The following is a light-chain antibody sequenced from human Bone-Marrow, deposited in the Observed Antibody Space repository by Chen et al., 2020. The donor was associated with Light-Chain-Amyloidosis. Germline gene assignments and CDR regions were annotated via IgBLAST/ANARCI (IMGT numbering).Light chain of an antibody. CDR2: DDS. CDR1: NIGSTS. Sequence: SFVLTQPFSVSVAPGQRVTIACGVNNIGSTSVHWYQQTPGQAPLLVVYDDSARPSGIPERLSGSNSGNTATRTISRVEAGDEADCYCQVCDRGSDRPVFGGGPKLTVL. V-gene: IGLV3-21*02. J-gene: IGLJ3*02. CDR3: QVCDRGSDRPV.